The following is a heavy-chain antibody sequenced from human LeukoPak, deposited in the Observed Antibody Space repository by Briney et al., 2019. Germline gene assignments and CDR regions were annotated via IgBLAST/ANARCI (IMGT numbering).Heavy chain of an antibody. D-gene: IGHD2-2*01. CDR1: GYTFTGYY. CDR2: INPISGGT. J-gene: IGHJ4*02. V-gene: IGHV1-2*06. CDR3: ARYCSSTSCYSDY. Sequence: ASVKVSCKTSGYTFTGYYMHWVRQAPGQGLEYMGRINPISGGTVYAQKFQGRVTMTRDTSITTAYMELTRLTSDDTAVYYCARYCSSTSCYSDYWGQGILVTVSS.